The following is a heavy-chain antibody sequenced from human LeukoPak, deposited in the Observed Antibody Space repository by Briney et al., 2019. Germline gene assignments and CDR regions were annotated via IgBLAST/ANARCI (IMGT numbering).Heavy chain of an antibody. CDR1: GFTFSSYS. V-gene: IGHV3-48*04. CDR2: ISSSSSTI. D-gene: IGHD3-3*01. Sequence: GGSLRLSCAASGFTFSSYSMNWVRQAPGKGREGVSYISSSSSTIYYADSVKGRFTISRDNAKNSLYLQMNSLRAEDTAVYYCASELRFLEWLLGYWGQGTLVTVSS. J-gene: IGHJ4*02. CDR3: ASELRFLEWLLGY.